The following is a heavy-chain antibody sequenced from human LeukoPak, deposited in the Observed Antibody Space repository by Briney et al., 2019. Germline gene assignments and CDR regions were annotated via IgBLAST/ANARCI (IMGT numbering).Heavy chain of an antibody. Sequence: QPGGSLRLSCAVSGFTFSSYAMSWVRQAPGKGLEWVSAISGSGRSTYYADSVKGRFTISRDISQNTLYLQMNSLRAEDTAVYYCAKDLFSSGWYYFDYWGQGTLVTVSS. J-gene: IGHJ4*02. V-gene: IGHV3-23*01. D-gene: IGHD6-19*01. CDR3: AKDLFSSGWYYFDY. CDR2: ISGSGRST. CDR1: GFTFSSYA.